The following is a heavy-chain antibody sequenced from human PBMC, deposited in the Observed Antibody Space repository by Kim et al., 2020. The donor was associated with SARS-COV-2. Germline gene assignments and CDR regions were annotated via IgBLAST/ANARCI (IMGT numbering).Heavy chain of an antibody. J-gene: IGHJ4*02. Sequence: GGSLRLSCAASGFNFDNHVMDWVRQPPGKGLQWVSYITAFSGSIYYEDSVQGRFIVSRDNAKKSLYLQMNSLRDDDTARYYCAKDCGEYIFYFEQWGKGTLVTVSS. CDR1: GFNFDNHV. CDR2: ITAFSGSI. V-gene: IGHV3-48*02. CDR3: AKDCGEYIFYFEQ. D-gene: IGHD2-21*01.